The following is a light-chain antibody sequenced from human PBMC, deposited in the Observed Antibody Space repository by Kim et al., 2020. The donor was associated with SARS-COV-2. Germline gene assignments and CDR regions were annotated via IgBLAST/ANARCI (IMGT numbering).Light chain of an antibody. CDR2: QEA. J-gene: IGLJ2*01. V-gene: IGLV3-1*01. CDR3: QAWERSTAI. Sequence: TGQTASISCSGDKLGNKYAYWYQQKPGQSPILVIYQEAKRPSGIPERFSGSNSGNTATLTITGTQAMDEADYYCQAWERSTAIFGGGTQLTVL. CDR1: KLGNKY.